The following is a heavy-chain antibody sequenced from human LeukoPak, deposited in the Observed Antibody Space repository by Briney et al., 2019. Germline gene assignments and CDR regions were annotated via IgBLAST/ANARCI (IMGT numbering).Heavy chain of an antibody. D-gene: IGHD3-22*01. CDR3: ARDLDNYYEGYGFDP. CDR2: MNPNSGNT. V-gene: IGHV1-8*03. CDR1: GYTFTSYD. J-gene: IGHJ5*02. Sequence: ASVKVSCKASGYTFTSYDINWVRQATGQGLEWMGWMNPNSGNTGYAQKFQGRVTITRNTSISTAYMELSSLRSEDTAVYYCARDLDNYYEGYGFDPWGQGTLVTVSS.